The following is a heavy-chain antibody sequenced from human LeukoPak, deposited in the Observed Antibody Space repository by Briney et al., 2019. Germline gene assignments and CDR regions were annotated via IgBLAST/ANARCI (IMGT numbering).Heavy chain of an antibody. Sequence: PGGSLRLSCAASGFTFSDSTIFWVRRASGKGLEWVGRIRNKANNYATAYVASVSGRFTISRDDSKNTAYLEMNSLRAEDTAVYYCARDLSPVVRASPMGYWGQGTPVTVSS. CDR3: ARDLSPVVRASPMGY. V-gene: IGHV3-73*01. J-gene: IGHJ4*02. CDR2: IRNKANNYAT. D-gene: IGHD3-10*01. CDR1: GFTFSDST.